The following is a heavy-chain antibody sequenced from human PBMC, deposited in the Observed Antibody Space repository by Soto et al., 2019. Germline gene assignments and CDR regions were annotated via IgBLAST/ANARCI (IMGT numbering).Heavy chain of an antibody. V-gene: IGHV1-18*01. CDR2: ISAHTGSS. Sequence: QVQLVQSGAEVKKPGASVKVSCKASGYTFTSSGMSWVREAPGQGLEWMGWISAHTGSSEYAQRFQGRVTMTTDRSTSTAYMELRSLRSDDTSVYYCARESHDILTGPPWVWYFDLWGRGTLVTVSS. CDR3: ARESHDILTGPPWVWYFDL. J-gene: IGHJ2*01. CDR1: GYTFTSSG. D-gene: IGHD3-9*01.